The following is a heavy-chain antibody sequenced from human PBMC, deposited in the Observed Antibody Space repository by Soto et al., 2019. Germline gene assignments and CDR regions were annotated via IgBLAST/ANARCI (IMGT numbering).Heavy chain of an antibody. CDR3: ASYLGYCSSTSCHGGDAFDI. CDR1: GFTFSSYW. Sequence: GGSLRLSCAASGFTFSSYWMSWVRQAPGKGLEWVANIKQDGSEKYYVDSVKGRFTISRDNAKNSLYLQMNSLRAEDTAVYYCASYLGYCSSTSCHGGDAFDIWGQGTMVTVSS. V-gene: IGHV3-7*01. CDR2: IKQDGSEK. J-gene: IGHJ3*02. D-gene: IGHD2-2*01.